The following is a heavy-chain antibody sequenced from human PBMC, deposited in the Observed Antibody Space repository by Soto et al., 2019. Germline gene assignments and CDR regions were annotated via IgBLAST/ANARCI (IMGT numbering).Heavy chain of an antibody. D-gene: IGHD3-10*01. V-gene: IGHV5-51*01. CDR3: AGGGVRGVITRTRDYYGMDV. CDR1: GYSFTSYW. J-gene: IGHJ6*02. CDR2: IYPGDSDT. Sequence: PGESLRISCKGSGYSFTSYWIGWVRQMPGKGLEWMGIIYPGDSDTRYSPSFQGQVTISADKSISTAYLQWSSLKASDTAMYYCAGGGVRGVITRTRDYYGMDVWGQGTTVSVSS.